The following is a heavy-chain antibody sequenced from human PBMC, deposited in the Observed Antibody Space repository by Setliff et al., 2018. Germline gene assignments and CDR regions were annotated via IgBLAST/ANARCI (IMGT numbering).Heavy chain of an antibody. J-gene: IGHJ6*02. CDR1: GFTFSTYA. CDR3: ARDGVFYAMDV. Sequence: PGGSLRLSCAASGFTFSTYAMSWVRQVPGKGLEWLSKISGAGTTVYYADSVRGRFTISRDNAKDSLYLQMNSLRAEDTALYYCARDGVFYAMDVWGRGTTVTVSS. CDR2: ISGAGTTV. D-gene: IGHD3-10*01. V-gene: IGHV3-48*04.